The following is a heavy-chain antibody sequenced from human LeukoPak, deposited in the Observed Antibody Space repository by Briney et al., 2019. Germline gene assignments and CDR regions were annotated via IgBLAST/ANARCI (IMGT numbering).Heavy chain of an antibody. CDR2: IKQDGSEK. CDR1: GFTFSSYW. Sequence: GGSLRLSCAASGFTFSSYWMSWVRQAPGKGLEWVANIKQDGSEKYNVDSVKGRFTISRDNAKNSLYLQMNSLRAEDTAVYYCASIALPAARSYWYFDLWGRGTLVTVSS. J-gene: IGHJ2*01. CDR3: ASIALPAARSYWYFDL. V-gene: IGHV3-7*01. D-gene: IGHD2-2*01.